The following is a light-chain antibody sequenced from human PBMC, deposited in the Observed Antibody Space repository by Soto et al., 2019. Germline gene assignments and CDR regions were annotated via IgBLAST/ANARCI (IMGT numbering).Light chain of an antibody. J-gene: IGKJ1*01. CDR3: QQLNSYPWT. V-gene: IGKV3-15*01. CDR1: QSVSSN. CDR2: GAS. Sequence: EIVMAQSPAALSVSPGERATLSCRASQSVSSNLAWYQQKPGQAPRLLIYGASTRATGIPARFSGRGSGTDFTLTISSLQPEDFATYYCQQLNSYPWTFGQGTKVDIK.